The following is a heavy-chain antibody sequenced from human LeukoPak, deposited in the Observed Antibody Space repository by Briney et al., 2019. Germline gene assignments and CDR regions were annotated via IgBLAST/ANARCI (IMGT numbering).Heavy chain of an antibody. D-gene: IGHD3-9*01. CDR3: AREKYFDPPGAFDI. V-gene: IGHV4-59*01. CDR1: GSSISSYY. J-gene: IGHJ3*02. CDR2: IYYSGST. Sequence: SETLSLTCTVSGSSISSYYWSWIRQPPGKGLEWIGYIYYSGSTNYNPSLKSRVTISVDTSKNQFSLKLSSVTAADTAVYYCAREKYFDPPGAFDIWGQGTMVTVSS.